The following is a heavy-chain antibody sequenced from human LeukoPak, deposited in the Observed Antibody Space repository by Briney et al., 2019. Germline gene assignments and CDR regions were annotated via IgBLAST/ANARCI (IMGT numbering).Heavy chain of an antibody. CDR1: GGSISSYY. CDR2: IYYSGST. CDR3: ARCRLGATKTFDY. V-gene: IGHV4-59*01. Sequence: PSETLSLTCTVSGGSISSYYWSWIRQPPGKGLEWIGYIYYSGSTNYNPSLKSRVTISVDTSKNQFSLKLSSVTAADTAVYYCARCRLGATKTFDYWGQGTLVTVSS. D-gene: IGHD1-26*01. J-gene: IGHJ4*02.